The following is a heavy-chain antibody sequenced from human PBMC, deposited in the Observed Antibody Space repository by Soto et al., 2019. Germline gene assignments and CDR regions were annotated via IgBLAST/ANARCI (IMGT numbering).Heavy chain of an antibody. Sequence: QLQLQESGSGLVKPSQTLSLTCAVSGGSISSGGYSWSWIRQPPGKGLEWIGYIYHSGSTYYNPSIKTRLAIPLNRSHNQSSLRMRSVTAAETAGYYCHPRGPLPTAGHGDYSYYSTDVWGEGTTVTVSS. V-gene: IGHV4-30-2*01. CDR1: GGSISSGGYS. J-gene: IGHJ6*04. D-gene: IGHD1-26*01. CDR3: HPRGPLPTAGHGDYSYYSTDV. CDR2: IYHSGST.